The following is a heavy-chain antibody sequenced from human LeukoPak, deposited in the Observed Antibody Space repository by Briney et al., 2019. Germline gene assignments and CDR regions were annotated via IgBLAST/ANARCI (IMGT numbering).Heavy chain of an antibody. D-gene: IGHD3-10*01. CDR3: AKDRGRLGFGELLLYDY. J-gene: IGHJ4*02. CDR1: GXTFSSYA. CDR2: ISGSGGST. V-gene: IGHV3-23*01. Sequence: GGSLRLSCAASGXTFSSYAVSWVRQAPGKGREWVSAISGSGGSTYYADSVKGRFTISRDNSKNTLYLQMNSLRAEDTAVYYCAKDRGRLGFGELLLYDYWGQGTLVTVSS.